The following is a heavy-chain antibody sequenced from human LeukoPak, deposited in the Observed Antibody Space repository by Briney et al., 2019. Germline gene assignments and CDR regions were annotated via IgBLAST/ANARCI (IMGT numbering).Heavy chain of an antibody. CDR2: ISSSSSTI. D-gene: IGHD3-22*01. CDR1: GFIFSSYS. V-gene: IGHV3-48*04. CDR3: AKDDYDSSGYYIPLDY. Sequence: GGSLRLSCAASGFIFSSYSMNWVRQAPGKGLEWVSYISSSSSTIYYADSVKGRFTISRDNAKNSLYLQMNSLRAEDTAVYYCAKDDYDSSGYYIPLDYWGQGTLVTVSS. J-gene: IGHJ4*02.